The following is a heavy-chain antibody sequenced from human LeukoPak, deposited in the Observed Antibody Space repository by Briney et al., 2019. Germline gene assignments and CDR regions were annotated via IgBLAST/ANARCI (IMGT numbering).Heavy chain of an antibody. V-gene: IGHV4-39*01. CDR1: GGSIRSSYYY. CDR2: IYDSGST. Sequence: KPSETLSLTCTVSGGSIRSSYYYWGWIRQPPGKGLEWIGSIYDSGSTYYNPSLKSRVTISVDTSKNQFSLKLNSVTAADTAVYYCARSRAFNSGAFDPWGQGSLVTVSS. J-gene: IGHJ5*02. CDR3: ARSRAFNSGAFDP. D-gene: IGHD1-26*01.